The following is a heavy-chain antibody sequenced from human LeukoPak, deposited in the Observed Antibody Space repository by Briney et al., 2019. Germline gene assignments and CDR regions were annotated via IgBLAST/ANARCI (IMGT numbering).Heavy chain of an antibody. CDR2: ISGSGGST. J-gene: IGHJ5*02. Sequence: GGSLRLSCAASGFTFSSYAMSWVRQAPGKGLEWVSAISGSGGSTYYADSVKGRFTISRDNSKNTLYLQMNSLGAEDTAVYYCARIPSSYPENNWFDPWGQGTLVTVSS. CDR3: ARIPSSYPENNWFDP. D-gene: IGHD1-14*01. V-gene: IGHV3-23*01. CDR1: GFTFSSYA.